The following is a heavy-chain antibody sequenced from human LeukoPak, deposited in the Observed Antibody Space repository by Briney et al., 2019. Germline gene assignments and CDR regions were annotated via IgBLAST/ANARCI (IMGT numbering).Heavy chain of an antibody. CDR3: ARGGRYYYDSSGHSIDY. V-gene: IGHV1-8*03. D-gene: IGHD3-22*01. Sequence: ASVKVSCKASGYTFTSYDINWVRQATGQGLEWMGWMKPNSGNTGYAQKFQGRVTITRNTSISTAYMELSSLRSDDTAVYYCARGGRYYYDSSGHSIDYWGQGTLVTVSS. CDR2: MKPNSGNT. J-gene: IGHJ4*02. CDR1: GYTFTSYD.